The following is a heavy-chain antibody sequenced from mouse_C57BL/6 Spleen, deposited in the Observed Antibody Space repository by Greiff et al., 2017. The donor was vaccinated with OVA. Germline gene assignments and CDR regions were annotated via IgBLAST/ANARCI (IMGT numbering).Heavy chain of an antibody. V-gene: IGHV5-9*01. D-gene: IGHD4-1*01. J-gene: IGHJ1*03. CDR3: ARRSFGNWYFDV. CDR2: ISGGGGNT. CDR1: GFTFSSYT. Sequence: EVQVVESGGGLVKPGGSLKLSCAASGFTFSSYTMSWVRQTPEKRLEWVATISGGGGNTYYPDSVKGRFTISRDNAKNTLYLQMSSLRSEDTALYYCARRSFGNWYFDVWGTGTTVTVSS.